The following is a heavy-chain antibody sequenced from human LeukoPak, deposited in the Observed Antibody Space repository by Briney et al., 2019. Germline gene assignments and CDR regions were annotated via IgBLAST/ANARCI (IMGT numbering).Heavy chain of an antibody. CDR1: GGSISSYY. V-gene: IGHV4-34*01. CDR2: INHSGST. CDR3: ARGRSGSYYWDY. Sequence: SETLSLTCTVSGGSISSYYWSWIRQPPGKGLEWIGEINHSGSTNYNPSLKSRVTISVDTSKNQFSLKLSSVTAADTAVYYCARGRSGSYYWDYWGQGTLVTVSS. J-gene: IGHJ4*02. D-gene: IGHD1-26*01.